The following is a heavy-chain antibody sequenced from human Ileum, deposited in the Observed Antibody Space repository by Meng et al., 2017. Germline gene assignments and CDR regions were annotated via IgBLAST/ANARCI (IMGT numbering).Heavy chain of an antibody. CDR2: INTDTGNP. CDR3: AREPQRFDY. CDR1: GYTFTSNG. V-gene: IGHV7-4-1*02. Sequence: ASVKVSCKASGYTFTSNGMNWVRQAPGQGLEWIGWINTDTGNPTYAQGFRGRFVIYLDTSVSTAYMDISSLKPEDTAVYYCAREPQRFDYWGQGTLVTVSS. J-gene: IGHJ4*02.